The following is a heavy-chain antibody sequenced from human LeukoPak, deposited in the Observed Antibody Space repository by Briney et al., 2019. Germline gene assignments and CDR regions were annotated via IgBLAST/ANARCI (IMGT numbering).Heavy chain of an antibody. V-gene: IGHV5-51*01. CDR2: MYPGDSDT. J-gene: IGHJ3*02. CDR1: GYDFTNYW. Sequence: GESLKISCKGSGYDFTNYWIGWVRPMAGKGLEWMGIMYPGDSDTRYSPSFQGQVTISADKSISTAYLQWSSLKASDTAMYYCARTFGSGTYYNRVDAFDIWGQGTMVTVS. CDR3: ARTFGSGTYYNRVDAFDI. D-gene: IGHD3-10*01.